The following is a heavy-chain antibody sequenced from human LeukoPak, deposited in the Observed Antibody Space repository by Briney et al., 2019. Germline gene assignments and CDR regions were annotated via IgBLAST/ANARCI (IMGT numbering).Heavy chain of an antibody. D-gene: IGHD3-3*01. J-gene: IGHJ5*02. CDR3: ARVYYDFWSGHFHWFDP. Sequence: SETLSLTCTVSGYSISSGYYWGWIRQPPGKGLEWIGSIYHSGSTYYNPSLKSRVTISVDTSKNQFPLKLSSVTAADTAVYYCARVYYDFWSGHFHWFDPWGQGTLVTVSS. CDR1: GYSISSGYY. V-gene: IGHV4-38-2*02. CDR2: IYHSGST.